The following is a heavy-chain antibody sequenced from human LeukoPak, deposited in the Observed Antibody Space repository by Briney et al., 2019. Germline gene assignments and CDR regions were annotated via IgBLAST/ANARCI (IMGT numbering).Heavy chain of an antibody. Sequence: SETLSLTCTVSGYSISSGYYWGWIRQPPGKGLEWIANVYHNGNTFYNPSLKSRVTIPVDTSNNQFSLTLTSVTAADTAVYFCARETSRIIYYWGQGMLVTVSS. J-gene: IGHJ4*02. V-gene: IGHV4-38-2*02. CDR3: ARETSRIIYY. CDR2: VYHNGNT. CDR1: GYSISSGYY.